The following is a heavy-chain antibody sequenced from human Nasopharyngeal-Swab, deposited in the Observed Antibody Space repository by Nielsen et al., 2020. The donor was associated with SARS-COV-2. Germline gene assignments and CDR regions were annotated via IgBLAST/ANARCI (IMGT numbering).Heavy chain of an antibody. J-gene: IGHJ4*02. D-gene: IGHD1-14*01. V-gene: IGHV3-11*06. CDR2: ISSSSSYT. Sequence: GGSLRLSCAASGFTFSDYYMSWIRQAPGKGLEWVSYISSSSSYTNYADSVKGRFTISRDNSKNTLYLQMNSLRAEDTAVYYCARSLNHYYFDYWGQGTLVTVSS. CDR3: ARSLNHYYFDY. CDR1: GFTFSDYY.